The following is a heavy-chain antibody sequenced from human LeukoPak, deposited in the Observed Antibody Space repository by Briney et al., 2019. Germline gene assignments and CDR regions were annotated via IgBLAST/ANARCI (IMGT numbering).Heavy chain of an antibody. J-gene: IGHJ4*02. D-gene: IGHD6-13*01. CDR2: IYYSGST. CDR3: ARRRHSSSHRDY. Sequence: SETLSLTCTVSGGSISSGGYYWSWIRQHPGKGLEWIGYIYYSGSTYYNPSLKSRVTISVDTSKNQFSLELSSVTAADTAVYYCARRRHSSSHRDYWGQGTLVTVSS. CDR1: GGSISSGGYY. V-gene: IGHV4-31*03.